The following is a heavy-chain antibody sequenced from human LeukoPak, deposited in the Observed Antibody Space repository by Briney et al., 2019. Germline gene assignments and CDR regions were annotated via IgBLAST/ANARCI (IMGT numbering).Heavy chain of an antibody. J-gene: IGHJ6*02. CDR1: GYTFTSYD. D-gene: IGHD2/OR15-2a*01. Sequence: ASVKVSCKASGYTFTSYDTNWVRQATGQGLEWMGWMNPNSGNTGYAQKFQGRVTMTRNTSISTAYMELSSLRSEDTAVYYCARGLDRIYYYYGMDVWGQGTTVTVSS. V-gene: IGHV1-8*01. CDR3: ARGLDRIYYYYGMDV. CDR2: MNPNSGNT.